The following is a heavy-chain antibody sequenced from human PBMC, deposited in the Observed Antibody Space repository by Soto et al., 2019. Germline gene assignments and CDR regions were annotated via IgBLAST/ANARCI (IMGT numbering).Heavy chain of an antibody. CDR1: GGSVSSGSYY. CDR2: IYYSGST. Sequence: QVQLQESGPGLVKPSETLSLTCTVSGGSVSSGSYYWSWIRQPPGKGLEWIGYIYYSGSTNYNPSLKSRVTISVDTSKNQFSLKLSSVTAADTAVYYCARAIAVAGTLYYYYYGMDVWGQGTTVTVSS. D-gene: IGHD6-19*01. CDR3: ARAIAVAGTLYYYYYGMDV. V-gene: IGHV4-61*01. J-gene: IGHJ6*02.